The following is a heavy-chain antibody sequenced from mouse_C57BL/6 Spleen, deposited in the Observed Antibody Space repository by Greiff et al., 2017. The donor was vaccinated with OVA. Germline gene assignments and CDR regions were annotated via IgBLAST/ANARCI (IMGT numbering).Heavy chain of an antibody. CDR2: FYPGGGRL. CDR1: GYPFTEYT. D-gene: IGHD1-1*01. CDR3: ARDEGYYGSSYGGAMDY. Sequence: QVQLQQSGAELVKPGASVKLSCKASGYPFTEYTIHWVKQRSGQGLEWIGWFYPGGGRLKYNEKFTDQATLPADKSSSTVYMELSRLTSEDSAVYFYARDEGYYGSSYGGAMDYWGQGTSVTVSS. V-gene: IGHV1-62-2*01. J-gene: IGHJ4*01.